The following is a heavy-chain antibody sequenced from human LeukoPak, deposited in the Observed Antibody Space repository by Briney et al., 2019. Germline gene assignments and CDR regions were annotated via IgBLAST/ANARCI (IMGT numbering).Heavy chain of an antibody. CDR1: GFTFSNFW. Sequence: GGSLRLSCAASGFTFSNFWMNWVRQAPGKGLEWVANIKQDGSEKYYVDPVKGRFTISRDNAKNSLYLQMNSLRAEDTAVYYCARDKIVGATNFDYWGQGTLVTVSS. CDR3: ARDKIVGATNFDY. V-gene: IGHV3-7*01. J-gene: IGHJ4*02. D-gene: IGHD1-26*01. CDR2: IKQDGSEK.